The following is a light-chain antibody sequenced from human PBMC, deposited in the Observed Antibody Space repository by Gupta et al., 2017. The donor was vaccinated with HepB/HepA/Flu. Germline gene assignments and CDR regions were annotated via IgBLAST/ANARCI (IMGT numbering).Light chain of an antibody. CDR2: GAS. V-gene: IGKV1-39*01. CDR1: QSISNY. J-gene: IGKJ2*01. Sequence: DVQMTQSPSSLSASVGDRVTITCRASQSISNYLNWYQQKPGKAPKLLVYGASSSQSGVPSSFSGSGSGTHFTLTISSLQPEDFATYFCQQSYSSPYTFGQGTKVEIK. CDR3: QQSYSSPYT.